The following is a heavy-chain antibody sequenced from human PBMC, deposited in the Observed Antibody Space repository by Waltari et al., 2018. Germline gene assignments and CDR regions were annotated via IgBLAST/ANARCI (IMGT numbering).Heavy chain of an antibody. CDR1: GGSISSHY. CDR2: IYYSGST. J-gene: IGHJ4*02. V-gene: IGHV4-59*11. Sequence: QVQLQESGPGLVKPSEPLSLTCTVSGGSISSHYWRWIRQPPGKGLEWIGYIYYSGSTNYNPSLKSRVTISVDTSKNQFSLKLSSVTAADTAVYYCARARDGFHKVDYWGQGTLVTVSS. CDR3: ARARDGFHKVDY. D-gene: IGHD5-12*01.